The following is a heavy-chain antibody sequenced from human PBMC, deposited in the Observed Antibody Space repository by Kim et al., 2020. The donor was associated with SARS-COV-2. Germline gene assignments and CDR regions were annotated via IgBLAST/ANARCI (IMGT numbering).Heavy chain of an antibody. CDR2: IIPIFGTA. Sequence: SVKVSCKAFGGTFSSYAISWVRQAPGQGLEWMGGIIPIFGTANYAQKFQGRVTITADESTSTAYMELSSLRSEDTAVYYCARDQPVLELLSVGYNCFDPWGQGTLVTVSS. D-gene: IGHD1-26*01. CDR1: GGTFSSYA. J-gene: IGHJ5*02. V-gene: IGHV1-69*13. CDR3: ARDQPVLELLSVGYNCFDP.